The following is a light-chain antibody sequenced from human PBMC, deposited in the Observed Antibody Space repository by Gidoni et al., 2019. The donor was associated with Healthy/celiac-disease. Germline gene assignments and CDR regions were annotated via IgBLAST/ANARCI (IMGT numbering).Light chain of an antibody. CDR3: QSADSSGTVV. V-gene: IGLV3-25*02. Sequence: SYELTQPPSVSVSPGQTARITCSGDALLKQYAYWYQQKPGQAPVLVIYKDSERPSGIPERFSGSSSGTTVTLTISGVQAEDEADYYCQSADSSGTVVFGGGTKLTVL. CDR1: ALLKQY. CDR2: KDS. J-gene: IGLJ2*01.